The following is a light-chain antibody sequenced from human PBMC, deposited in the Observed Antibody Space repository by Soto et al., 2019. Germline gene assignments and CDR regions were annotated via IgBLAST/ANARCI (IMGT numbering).Light chain of an antibody. CDR1: SSNIGADYD. J-gene: IGLJ2*01. Sequence: QSVLTQPPSASGAPGQRVTISCTGSSSNIGADYDVHWYQQLPGTAPKLLIYGNTNRPSGVPDRFSGSKSGTSASLAVTGLQAEDEADYYCQSYDSTLISSVFGGGTKLTVL. CDR3: QSYDSTLISSV. CDR2: GNT. V-gene: IGLV1-40*01.